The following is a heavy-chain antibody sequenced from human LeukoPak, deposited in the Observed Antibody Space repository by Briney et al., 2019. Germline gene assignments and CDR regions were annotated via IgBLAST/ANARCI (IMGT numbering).Heavy chain of an antibody. CDR3: ARGGLPGGFDY. CDR2: INQDGREI. CDR1: GFAVSRSW. Sequence: GGSLRLSCAASGFAVSRSWMTWVRQAPGKGLEWVANINQDGREIDYVDSVRGRFTISRDNAENSLCLQMNSLRAEDTAVYYCARGGLPGGFDYGAQGPWVPVPS. J-gene: IGHJ4*02. D-gene: IGHD2-15*01. V-gene: IGHV3-7*03.